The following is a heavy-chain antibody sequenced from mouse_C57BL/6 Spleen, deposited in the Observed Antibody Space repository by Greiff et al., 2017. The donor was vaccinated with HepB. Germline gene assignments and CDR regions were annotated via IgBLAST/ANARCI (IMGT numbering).Heavy chain of an antibody. D-gene: IGHD2-4*01. Sequence: QVQLQQSGPELVKPGASVKISCKASGYAFSSSWMNWVKQRPGKGLEWIGRIYPGDGGTNYNGKFKGTATLTADKSSSTAYMQLSSLTSEDSAVYFCARGDDYGGFAYWGQGTLVTVSA. V-gene: IGHV1-82*01. CDR3: ARGDDYGGFAY. CDR1: GYAFSSSW. CDR2: IYPGDGGT. J-gene: IGHJ3*01.